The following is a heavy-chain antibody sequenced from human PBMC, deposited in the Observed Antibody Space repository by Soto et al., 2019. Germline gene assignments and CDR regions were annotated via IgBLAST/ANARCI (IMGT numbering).Heavy chain of an antibody. CDR1: GYSFTSYW. D-gene: IGHD2-2*03. V-gene: IGHV5-51*01. CDR2: IYPGDSDT. Sequence: PGESLKISCKGSGYSFTSYWIGWVRQMPGKGLEWMGIIYPGDSDTRYSPSFQGQVTISADKSISTAYLQWSSLKASDTAMYYCARLGGYCISTSCSYYYYYYGMDVWGQGTTVTVS. J-gene: IGHJ6*02. CDR3: ARLGGYCISTSCSYYYYYYGMDV.